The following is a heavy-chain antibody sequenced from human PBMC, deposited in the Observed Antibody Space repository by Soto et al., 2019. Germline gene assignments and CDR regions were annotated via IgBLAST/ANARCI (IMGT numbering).Heavy chain of an antibody. J-gene: IGHJ3*02. V-gene: IGHV1-3*04. CDR2: INTGNGNT. Sequence: QVQVVQSGAEVKKPGASVKASCKASGYTFTGYAIHWVRQAPGQRLEWMGWINTGNGNTKYSQKFQGRVTITRDTSASTAYMELSSLTSEDTAVYYCARDLGSGWYGGAFDIWGQGTMVTVSS. CDR1: GYTFTGYA. D-gene: IGHD6-19*01. CDR3: ARDLGSGWYGGAFDI.